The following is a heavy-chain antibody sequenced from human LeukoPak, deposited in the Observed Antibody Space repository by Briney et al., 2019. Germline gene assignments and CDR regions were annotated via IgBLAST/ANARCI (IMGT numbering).Heavy chain of an antibody. CDR2: ISGSGGST. Sequence: GGSLRLSCAASGFTFSSYGMSWVRQAPGKGLEWVSAISGSGGSTYYADSVKGRFTISRDNSKSALYLQMNSLGAEDTAVYYCAKDAVGGTYVRYFDSWGQGTLVTVSS. D-gene: IGHD1-26*01. J-gene: IGHJ4*02. CDR3: AKDAVGGTYVRYFDS. CDR1: GFTFSSYG. V-gene: IGHV3-23*01.